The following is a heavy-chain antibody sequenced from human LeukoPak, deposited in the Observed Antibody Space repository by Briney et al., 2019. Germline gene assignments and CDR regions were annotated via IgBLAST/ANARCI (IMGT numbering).Heavy chain of an antibody. J-gene: IGHJ6*03. CDR3: ARLNGGGLTVRGEYSYHYMDV. Sequence: GGSLRLSCAASRFTFDEYGMSWVRQAPGKGLEWVANIKQDGSEKYYVDSVKGRFTISRDNAKNSLYLQMNSLRAEDTAVYYCARLNGGGLTVRGEYSYHYMDVWGKGTTVTISS. CDR1: RFTFDEYG. D-gene: IGHD3-10*01. CDR2: IKQDGSEK. V-gene: IGHV3-7*01.